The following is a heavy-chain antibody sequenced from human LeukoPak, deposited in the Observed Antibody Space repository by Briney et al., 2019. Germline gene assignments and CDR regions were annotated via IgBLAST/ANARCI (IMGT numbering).Heavy chain of an antibody. V-gene: IGHV1-2*02. Sequence: GASVNVSCKASGYTFTGYYMHWVRQAPGQGLEWMGWINPNSGGTNYAQKFQGRVTMTRDTSISTAYMELSRLRSDNTAVYYCARDMGGGVVISWFDPWGQGTLVTVSS. CDR2: INPNSGGT. CDR1: GYTFTGYY. D-gene: IGHD3-3*01. CDR3: ARDMGGGVVISWFDP. J-gene: IGHJ5*02.